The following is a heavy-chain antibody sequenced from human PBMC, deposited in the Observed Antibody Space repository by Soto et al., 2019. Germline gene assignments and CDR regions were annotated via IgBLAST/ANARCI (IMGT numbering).Heavy chain of an antibody. CDR1: GFTFSSYG. V-gene: IGHV3-33*01. D-gene: IGHD2-21*01. Sequence: PGGSLRLSCAASGFTFSSYGMHWVRQAPGKGLEWVAVIWYDGSNKYYADSVKGRFTISRDNSKNTLYLQMNSLRAEDTAVYYWAREEVLVVLGGIYYYYGMDVWGQGTTVTVSS. J-gene: IGHJ6*02. CDR2: IWYDGSNK. CDR3: AREEVLVVLGGIYYYYGMDV.